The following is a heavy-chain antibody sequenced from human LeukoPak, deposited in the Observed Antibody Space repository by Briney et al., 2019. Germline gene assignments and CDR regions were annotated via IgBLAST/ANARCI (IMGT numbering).Heavy chain of an antibody. Sequence: GGSLRLSCAASGLAVSTNHMSWVHQAPGKGLEWVSVTYSGGSTYYADSVKGRFTISRDTSKNTQYLQMNNLRVEDTAVYYCARDLKYYGLDVWGQGTTVTVSS. V-gene: IGHV3-53*01. CDR2: TYSGGST. J-gene: IGHJ6*02. CDR3: ARDLKYYGLDV. CDR1: GLAVSTNH.